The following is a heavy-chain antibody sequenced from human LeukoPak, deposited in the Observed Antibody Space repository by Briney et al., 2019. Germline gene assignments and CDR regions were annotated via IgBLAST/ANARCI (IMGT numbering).Heavy chain of an antibody. CDR2: ISSSGSTI. Sequence: TGGSLRPSCAASGFTFSSYEMNWVRQAPGKGLEWVSYISSSGSTIYYADSVKGRFTISRDNSKNTLYLQMNSLRAEDTAVYYCAKTEDIVVVVAALGYWGQGTLVTVSS. D-gene: IGHD2-15*01. CDR1: GFTFSSYE. V-gene: IGHV3-48*01. J-gene: IGHJ4*02. CDR3: AKTEDIVVVVAALGY.